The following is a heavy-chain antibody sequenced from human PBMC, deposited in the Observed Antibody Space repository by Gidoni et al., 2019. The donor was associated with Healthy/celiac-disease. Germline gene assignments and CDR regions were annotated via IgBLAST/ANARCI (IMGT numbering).Heavy chain of an antibody. J-gene: IGHJ3*02. CDR1: GGSIRSGSYY. D-gene: IGHD1-26*01. V-gene: IGHV4-61*02. Sequence: QAQLQESGPGLVKPSQTLSLTCTVSGGSIRSGSYYWSWSRQPAGKGLEWIGSIYTSGSTNYNPSLKSRVTISVDTYKNQFSLKLSSVTAADTAVDYCAREPSGSQIKRRAFDIWGQGTMVTVSS. CDR3: AREPSGSQIKRRAFDI. CDR2: IYTSGST.